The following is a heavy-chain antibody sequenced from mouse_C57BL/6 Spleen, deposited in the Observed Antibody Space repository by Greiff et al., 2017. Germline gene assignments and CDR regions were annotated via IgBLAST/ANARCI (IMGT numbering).Heavy chain of an antibody. Sequence: QVQLQQPGAELVMPGASVKLSCKASGYTFTSYWMHWVKQRPGQGLEWIGEIDPSDSYTNYNQKFKGKSTLTVDKSSSTAYMRLSSLTAEDSAVYYCARRSGRGLSMDYWGQGTSVTVSS. CDR2: IDPSDSYT. CDR1: GYTFTSYW. V-gene: IGHV1-69*01. J-gene: IGHJ4*01. CDR3: ARRSGRGLSMDY. D-gene: IGHD2-2*01.